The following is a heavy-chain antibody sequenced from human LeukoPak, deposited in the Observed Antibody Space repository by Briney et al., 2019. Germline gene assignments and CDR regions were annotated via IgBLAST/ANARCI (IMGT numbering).Heavy chain of an antibody. Sequence: GGSLRLSCAASGFIVSSNYMSWVRQAPGKGLEWVSVIYSGGSTYYADSVKGRFTISRDNSKNTLYLQMNSLRAEDTAVYYCARQDTAMDMYYFDYWGQGTLVTVSS. CDR3: ARQDTAMDMYYFDY. D-gene: IGHD5-18*01. CDR1: GFIVSSNY. J-gene: IGHJ4*02. V-gene: IGHV3-53*01. CDR2: IYSGGST.